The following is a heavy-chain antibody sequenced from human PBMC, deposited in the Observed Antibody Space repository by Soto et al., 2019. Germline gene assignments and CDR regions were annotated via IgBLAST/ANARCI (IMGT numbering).Heavy chain of an antibody. CDR3: ARGAQESSGWYSADY. D-gene: IGHD6-19*01. CDR2: INPSGGTT. V-gene: IGHV1-46*01. J-gene: IGHJ4*02. CDR1: GYTFTSYY. Sequence: QVQVVQSGAEVRKPGASVKVSCKASGYTFTSYYMHWVPQAPGLGRECMGRINPSGGTTNYARMYWVTGTRTSDASTSTVYMELSSLRPDDTAVYYGARGAQESSGWYSADYRGQRTAVTV.